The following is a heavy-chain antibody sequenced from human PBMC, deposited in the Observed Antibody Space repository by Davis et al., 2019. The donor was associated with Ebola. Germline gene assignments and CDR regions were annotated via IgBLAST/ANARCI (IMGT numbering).Heavy chain of an antibody. CDR1: GFSISSGYF. CDR3: ARPGDDFWSGYYDY. J-gene: IGHJ4*02. V-gene: IGHV4-38-2*02. D-gene: IGHD3-3*01. Sequence: SETLSLTCSVSGFSISSGYFWGWIRQPPGKGLEWIGSIYYSGSTYYNPSLKSRVTISVDTSKNQFSLKLSSVTAADTAVYYCARPGDDFWSGYYDYWGQGTLVTVSS. CDR2: IYYSGST.